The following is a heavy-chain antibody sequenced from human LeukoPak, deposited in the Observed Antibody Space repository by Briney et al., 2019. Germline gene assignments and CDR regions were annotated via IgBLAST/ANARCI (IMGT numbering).Heavy chain of an antibody. J-gene: IGHJ4*02. CDR3: ARGDRGVVPAHAGSYYFDY. V-gene: IGHV3-48*04. CDR1: GFTFSSYS. D-gene: IGHD2-2*01. Sequence: PGGSLRLSCAASGFTFSSYSMNWVRQAPGKGLEWVSYISSSSSTIYYADSVKGRFTISRDNAKNSLYLQMNSLRAEDTAVYYCARGDRGVVPAHAGSYYFDYWGQGTLVTVSS. CDR2: ISSSSSTI.